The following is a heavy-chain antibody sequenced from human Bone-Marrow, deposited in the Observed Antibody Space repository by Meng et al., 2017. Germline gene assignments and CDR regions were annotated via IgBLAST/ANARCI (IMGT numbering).Heavy chain of an antibody. J-gene: IGHJ5*02. CDR1: GGSINSAGYY. Sequence: VQLQESGQGLVKPAQSLSLTCSVSGGSINSAGYYWSWIRQHPGKGLEWIGYIYYTENTYYNPSLKSPMTISLDKSKNQFSLKLNSVTVADSAVYYCARGRASCSSGGCSLGWFDPWGQGTLVTVSS. CDR3: ARGRASCSSGGCSLGWFDP. CDR2: IYYTENT. D-gene: IGHD2-15*01. V-gene: IGHV4-31*01.